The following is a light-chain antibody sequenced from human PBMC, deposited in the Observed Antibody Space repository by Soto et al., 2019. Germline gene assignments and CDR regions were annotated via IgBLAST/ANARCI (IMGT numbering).Light chain of an antibody. J-gene: IGLJ1*01. CDR2: DVS. CDR3: TSYTSDSTYV. CDR1: STDVGRYNY. V-gene: IGLV2-14*01. Sequence: QSVLTQPASVSGSPGQSITISCTGTSTDVGRYNYVSWYQQHPGKAPKLMVYDVSNRPSWVSNRFSGSKSGITASLTISGLQAEDEADYYCTSYTSDSTYVFGTGTRSPS.